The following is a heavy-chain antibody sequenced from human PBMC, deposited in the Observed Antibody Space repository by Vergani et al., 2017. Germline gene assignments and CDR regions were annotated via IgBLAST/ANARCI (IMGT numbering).Heavy chain of an antibody. CDR2: TSYDGSKK. CDR1: GFTFSTYA. D-gene: IGHD5-12*01. Sequence: VQLVESGGGVVQPGRSLRLSCAASGFTFSTYAMHWVRQAPGKGLEWVAVTSYDGSKKYYGDSGKGRFTISRYNSKNTLYLQMNSLRAEDTAVYYCARDLWATATYWGQGTLVTVSS. J-gene: IGHJ4*02. V-gene: IGHV3-30-3*01. CDR3: ARDLWATATY.